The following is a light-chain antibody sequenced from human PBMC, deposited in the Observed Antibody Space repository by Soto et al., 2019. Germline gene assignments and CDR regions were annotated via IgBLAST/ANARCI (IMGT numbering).Light chain of an antibody. Sequence: DIQMTQSPSTLSASVGDRVTITCRASQSISSWLAWYQQKAGKAPKLLIYKASSLESGVPSRFSGSGSGTEFTLTISSLQPDDFATYYCQQYNSRTFGQGTKVDNK. V-gene: IGKV1-5*03. J-gene: IGKJ1*01. CDR3: QQYNSRT. CDR1: QSISSW. CDR2: KAS.